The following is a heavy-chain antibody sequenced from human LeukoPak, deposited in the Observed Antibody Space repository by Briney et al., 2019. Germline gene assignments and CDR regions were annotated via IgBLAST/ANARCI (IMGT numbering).Heavy chain of an antibody. J-gene: IGHJ5*02. CDR3: ERSIAARPDWFDP. V-gene: IGHV3-23*01. CDR2: LSGSGGST. Sequence: GGSLRLSCAASGFTFSSYAMSWVRQAPGKGLEWVSALSGSGGSTYYAYSVKGRFTISRDNSKNTLDLQMNSLRAEDTAVYSCERSIAARPDWFDPWGQGTLVTVSS. CDR1: GFTFSSYA. D-gene: IGHD6-6*01.